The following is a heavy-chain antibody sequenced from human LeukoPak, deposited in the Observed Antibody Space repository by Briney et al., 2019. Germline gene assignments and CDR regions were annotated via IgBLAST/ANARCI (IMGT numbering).Heavy chain of an antibody. D-gene: IGHD2-2*01. CDR3: ARRPAAMKGEDY. CDR1: GFTFSSYA. V-gene: IGHV3-21*01. J-gene: IGHJ4*02. Sequence: TGGSLRLSCAASGFTFSSYAMNWVRQAPGKGLKWVSSISSSSSYIYYADSVKGRFTISRDNAKNSLYLQMNSLRAEDTAVYYCARRPAAMKGEDYWGQGTLVTVSS. CDR2: ISSSSSYI.